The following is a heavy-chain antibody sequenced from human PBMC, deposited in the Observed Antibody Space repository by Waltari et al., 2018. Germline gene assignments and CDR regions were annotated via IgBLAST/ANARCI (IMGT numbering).Heavy chain of an antibody. V-gene: IGHV3-74*01. CDR2: IKYDGSSI. Sequence: EVQLVESGGGLVQPGGSLRLSCAASGFSFSTYWMNWARQAPGEGLVWVSRIKYDGSSITYADSVKGRFTTSRDNAENTLYLQMNSLRADDTAVYYCARSAFMDVWGQGTKVTVSS. CDR3: ARSAFMDV. J-gene: IGHJ6*02. CDR1: GFSFSTYW.